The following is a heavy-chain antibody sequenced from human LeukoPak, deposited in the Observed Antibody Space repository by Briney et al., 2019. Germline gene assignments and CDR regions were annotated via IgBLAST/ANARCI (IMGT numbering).Heavy chain of an antibody. J-gene: IGHJ5*02. CDR2: MNPNSGNT. CDR1: GYTFTSYG. CDR3: ARVRGSSGWFDP. V-gene: IGHV1-8*02. D-gene: IGHD6-6*01. Sequence: ASVKVSCKASGYTFTSYGINWVRQATGQGLEWMGWMNPNSGNTGYAQKFQGRVTMTRNTSISTAYMELSSLRSEDTAVYYCARVRGSSGWFDPWGQGTLVTVSS.